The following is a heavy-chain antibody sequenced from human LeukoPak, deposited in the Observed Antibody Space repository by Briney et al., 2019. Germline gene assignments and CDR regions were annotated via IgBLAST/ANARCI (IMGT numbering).Heavy chain of an antibody. CDR1: GFTFSSYE. D-gene: IGHD1-7*01. CDR2: ISSSGSTI. Sequence: GGSLRLSCAASGFTFSSYEMNWVRQAPGKGLEWVSYISSSGSTIYYADSVKGRFTISRGNAKNSLYLQMNSLRAEDTAVYYCARAHNWKYGSFDFWGQGTLVTVSS. J-gene: IGHJ4*02. V-gene: IGHV3-48*03. CDR3: ARAHNWKYGSFDF.